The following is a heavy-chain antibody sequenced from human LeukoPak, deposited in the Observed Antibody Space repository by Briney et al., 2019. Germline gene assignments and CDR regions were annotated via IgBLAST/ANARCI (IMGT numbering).Heavy chain of an antibody. Sequence: ASQTLSLTCAISGDSVSSNSAAWNWIRQSPSRGLEWLGRTYYRSKWYNDYAVSVRSRITIDPDTSKNQFSLQLNSVTPEDTAVYYCARSIAVVGTYEFWGQGTLVTVYS. CDR3: ARSIAVVGTYEF. D-gene: IGHD6-13*01. CDR1: GDSVSSNSAA. V-gene: IGHV6-1*01. J-gene: IGHJ4*02. CDR2: TYYRSKWYN.